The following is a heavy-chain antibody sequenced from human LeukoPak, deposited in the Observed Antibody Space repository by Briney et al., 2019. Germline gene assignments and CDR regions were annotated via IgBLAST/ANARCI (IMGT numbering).Heavy chain of an antibody. J-gene: IGHJ4*02. CDR1: GYRFTSYW. V-gene: IGHV5-51*01. CDR2: IYRGDSDT. Sequence: GESLKISCKGSGYRFTSYWIAWVRQMPGKGLESMGIIYRGDSDTRYSPSFQGQVTISADKSISTAYLQWSSLKASDTAMYYCARGLGYSGSWYFDYWGQGTLVTVSS. D-gene: IGHD6-13*01. CDR3: ARGLGYSGSWYFDY.